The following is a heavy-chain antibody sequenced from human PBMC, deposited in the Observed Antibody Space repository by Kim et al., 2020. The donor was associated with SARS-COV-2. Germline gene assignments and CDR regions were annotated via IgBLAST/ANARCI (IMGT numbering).Heavy chain of an antibody. CDR1: GYTFTSYG. D-gene: IGHD3-22*01. Sequence: ASVKVSCKASGYTFTSYGISWVRQAPGQGLEWMGWISAYNGNTNYAQKLQGRVTMTTDTSTSTAYMELRSLRSDDTAVYYCVRGGSRVTMIVVVMADAFDIWGQGTMVTVSS. CDR3: VRGGSRVTMIVVVMADAFDI. CDR2: ISAYNGNT. J-gene: IGHJ3*02. V-gene: IGHV1-18*01.